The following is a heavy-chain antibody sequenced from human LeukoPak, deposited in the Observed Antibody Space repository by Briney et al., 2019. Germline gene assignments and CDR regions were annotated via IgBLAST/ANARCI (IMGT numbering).Heavy chain of an antibody. CDR3: AKGVAAAGIFDY. V-gene: IGHV3-23*01. D-gene: IGHD6-13*01. CDR2: ISGSGGST. J-gene: IGHJ4*02. Sequence: GGSLRLSCAASGFTFSSYAMSWVRQAPGKGLEWVSAISGSGGSTYYADSVKGRFTISRDNSKNTLYPQTNSLRAEDTAVYYCAKGVAAAGIFDYWGQGTLVTVSS. CDR1: GFTFSSYA.